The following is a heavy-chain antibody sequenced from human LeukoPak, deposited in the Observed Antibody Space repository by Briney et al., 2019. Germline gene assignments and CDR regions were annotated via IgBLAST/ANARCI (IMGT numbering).Heavy chain of an antibody. Sequence: GGSLRLSCAASGFTFSSYAMNWVRQAPGKGLEWVSVIYSGGSTYYADSVKGRFTISRDNSKNTLYLQMNSLRAEDTAVYYCARGSHYWGQGTLVTVSS. V-gene: IGHV3-53*01. CDR2: IYSGGST. J-gene: IGHJ4*02. CDR3: ARGSHY. CDR1: GFTFSSYA.